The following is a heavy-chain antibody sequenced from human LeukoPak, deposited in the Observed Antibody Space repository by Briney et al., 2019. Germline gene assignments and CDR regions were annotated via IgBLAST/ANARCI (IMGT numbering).Heavy chain of an antibody. V-gene: IGHV4-61*02. J-gene: IGHJ4*02. CDR2: IYTSGST. CDR1: GGSISSGSYY. D-gene: IGHD3-10*01. Sequence: SQTLSLTCTVSGGSISSGSYYWSWIRQPAGKGLEWIGRIYTSGSTNYNPSLKSRVTISVDTSKNQFSLKLSSVTAADTAVYYCAREGDYYGSGSYPLDYWGQGTLVTVSS. CDR3: AREGDYYGSGSYPLDY.